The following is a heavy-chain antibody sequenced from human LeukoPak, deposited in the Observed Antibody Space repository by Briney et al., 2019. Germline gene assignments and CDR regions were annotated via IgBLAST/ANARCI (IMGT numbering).Heavy chain of an antibody. CDR2: INWNGGST. CDR3: ARDEVLRYFDLDDAFDI. J-gene: IGHJ3*02. D-gene: IGHD3-9*01. Sequence: GGSLRLSCEASGFTFSAYAMTWVRQAPGKGLEWVSGINWNGGSTGYADSVKGRFTISRDNAKNSLYLQMNSLRAEDTALYYCARDEVLRYFDLDDAFDIWGQGTMVTVSS. V-gene: IGHV3-20*04. CDR1: GFTFSAYA.